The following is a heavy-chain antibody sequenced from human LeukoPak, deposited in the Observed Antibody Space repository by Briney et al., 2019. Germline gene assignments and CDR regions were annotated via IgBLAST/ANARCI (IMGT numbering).Heavy chain of an antibody. J-gene: IGHJ6*02. CDR3: ARGVVVVVAATYYYYYGMDV. D-gene: IGHD2-15*01. Sequence: SQTLSLTCTVSGGSISSGDYYWSWIRQPPGEGLEWIGYIYYSGSTYYNPSLKSRVTISVDTSKNQFSLNLSSVTAADTAVYYCARGVVVVVAATYYYYYGMDVWGQGTTVTVSS. V-gene: IGHV4-30-4*01. CDR2: IYYSGST. CDR1: GGSISSGDYY.